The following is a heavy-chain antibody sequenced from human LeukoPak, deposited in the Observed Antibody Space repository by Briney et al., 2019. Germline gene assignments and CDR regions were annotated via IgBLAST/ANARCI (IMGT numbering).Heavy chain of an antibody. Sequence: GGSLRLSCAASGSTFSSYGMHWVRQAPGKGLEWVAFIRYDGSNKYYADSVKGRFTISRDNSKNTLYLQMSSLRDEDTALFYCAKDARSYYDSSGYYDYWVRGTLVTVSS. CDR3: AKDARSYYDSSGYYDY. CDR2: IRYDGSNK. D-gene: IGHD3-22*01. J-gene: IGHJ4*02. CDR1: GSTFSSYG. V-gene: IGHV3-30*02.